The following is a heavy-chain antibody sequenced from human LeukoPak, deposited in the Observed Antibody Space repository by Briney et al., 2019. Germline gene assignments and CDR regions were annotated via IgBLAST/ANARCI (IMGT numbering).Heavy chain of an antibody. J-gene: IGHJ4*02. CDR1: GFTFSTYG. CDR3: ATPGGFGELLWGYFDY. CDR2: FDPEDGET. V-gene: IGHV1-24*01. Sequence: GGSLRLSCAASGFTFSTYGMHWVRQAPGKGLEWMGGFDPEDGETIYAQKFQGRVTMTEDTPTDTAYMELSSLRSEDTAVYYCATPGGFGELLWGYFDYWGQGTLVTVSS. D-gene: IGHD3-10*01.